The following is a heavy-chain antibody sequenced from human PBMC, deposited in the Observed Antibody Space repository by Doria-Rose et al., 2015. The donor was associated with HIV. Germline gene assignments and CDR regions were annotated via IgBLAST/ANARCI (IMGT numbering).Heavy chain of an antibody. J-gene: IGHJ4*02. D-gene: IGHD6-13*01. V-gene: IGHV2-26*01. CDR3: ARIKSSRWYHKYYFDF. Sequence: ESGXXLVKPTETLTXTCTVSGVSLSSPGMGVSWIRQPPGKALEWLANIFSDDERSYKTSLKSRLTISRGTSKSQVVLTMTDMDPVDTTTYYCARIKSSRWYHKYYFDFWGQGTLVIVSA. CDR2: IFSDDER. CDR1: GVSLSSPGMG.